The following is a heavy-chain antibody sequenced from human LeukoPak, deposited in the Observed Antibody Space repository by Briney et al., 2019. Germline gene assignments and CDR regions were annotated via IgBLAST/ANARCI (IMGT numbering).Heavy chain of an antibody. J-gene: IGHJ4*02. CDR2: IWYDGSNK. D-gene: IGHD1-7*01. CDR1: EFTFSSYG. V-gene: IGHV3-33*01. Sequence: PGGSLRLSCAASEFTFSSYGMHWVRQAPGKGLEGVAVIWYDGSNKFYADSVKGRFTISRDNSKNTLYLQMNSLRAEDTAVYYCARDKARTGTSFDYWGQGTLVTVSS. CDR3: ARDKARTGTSFDY.